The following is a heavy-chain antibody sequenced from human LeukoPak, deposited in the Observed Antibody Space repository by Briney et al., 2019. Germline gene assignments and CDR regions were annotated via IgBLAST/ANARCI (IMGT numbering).Heavy chain of an antibody. CDR1: GFTFSSYA. V-gene: IGHV3-23*01. D-gene: IGHD6-19*01. CDR2: ISGSGGST. J-gene: IGHJ4*02. Sequence: PGGSLRLSCAASGFTFSSYAMSWVRQAPGKGLEWVSAISGSGGSTYYADSVKGRFTISRDNSKNTLYLQMNSLRAEDTAVYYCATQGGIAVAGIGYFDYWGQGTLVTVSS. CDR3: ATQGGIAVAGIGYFDY.